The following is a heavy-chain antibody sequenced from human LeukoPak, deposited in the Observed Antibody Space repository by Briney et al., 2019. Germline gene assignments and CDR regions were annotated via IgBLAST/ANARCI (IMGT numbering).Heavy chain of an antibody. CDR1: GGFISNYY. Sequence: PSETLSLTCTVSGGFISNYYWSWIRQPPGKGLEWIGYIYYSGSTNYNPSLKSRVTISVDTSKNQFSLKLSSVTAADTAVYYCARDYLKSDFWSGPRAFDIWGQGAMVTVSS. CDR3: ARDYLKSDFWSGPRAFDI. CDR2: IYYSGST. D-gene: IGHD3-3*01. V-gene: IGHV4-59*01. J-gene: IGHJ3*02.